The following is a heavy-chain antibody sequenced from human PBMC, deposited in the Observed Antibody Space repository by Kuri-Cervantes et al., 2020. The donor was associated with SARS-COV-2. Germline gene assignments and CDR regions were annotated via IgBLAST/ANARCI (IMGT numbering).Heavy chain of an antibody. CDR1: GGSISSSSYY. V-gene: IGHV4-39*01. D-gene: IGHD2-2*01. CDR2: IYYSGST. CDR3: ARATSFTSICYYFDS. J-gene: IGHJ4*02. Sequence: SETLSLTCTVSGGSISSSSYYWGWIRQPPGKGLEWIGSIYYSGSTYYNPSLKSRVTISVDTSKNQFSLKLSSVTAADTAVYYCARATSFTSICYYFDSWGQGNLVTVSS.